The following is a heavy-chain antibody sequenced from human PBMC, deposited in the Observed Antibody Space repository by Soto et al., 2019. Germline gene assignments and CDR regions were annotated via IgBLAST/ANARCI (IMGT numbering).Heavy chain of an antibody. CDR1: GYTFDNYG. CDR2: INPKNGNT. J-gene: IGHJ3*02. D-gene: IGHD3-10*01. CDR3: ARVSFGSAFEI. V-gene: IGHV1-18*01. Sequence: VASVKVSCKTSGYTFDNYGISWVRQAPGQGLEWVGWINPKNGNTNYAQYVEGRVSMTTDTSTTTAYMELRSLTSDDTAVYYCARVSFGSAFEIWGLGTLVTVSS.